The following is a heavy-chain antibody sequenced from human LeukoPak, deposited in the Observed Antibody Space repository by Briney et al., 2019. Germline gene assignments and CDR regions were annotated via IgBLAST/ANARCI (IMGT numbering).Heavy chain of an antibody. D-gene: IGHD3-3*01. CDR2: IRSKTDGGTT. J-gene: IGHJ1*01. CDR1: GFTFSDAW. CDR3: AKHNSGVVSIQH. Sequence: GGSLRLSCAASGFTFSDAWMTWVRQAPGKGLEWVGRIRSKTDGGTTEYAAPVEGRFTISRDDSKNTLYLQMSSLKTEDTAVYYCAKHNSGVVSIQHWGQGTLVTVSS. V-gene: IGHV3-15*01.